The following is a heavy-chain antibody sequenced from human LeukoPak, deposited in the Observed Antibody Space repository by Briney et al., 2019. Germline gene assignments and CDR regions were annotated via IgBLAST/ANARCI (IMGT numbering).Heavy chain of an antibody. CDR2: INHSGST. D-gene: IGHD2-15*01. J-gene: IGHJ3*02. CDR1: GYSISSGYY. V-gene: IGHV4-38-2*01. CDR3: ARSATLRVFDI. Sequence: SETLSLTCAVSGYSISSGYYWGWIRQPPGKGLEWIGSINHSGSTYYNPSLKSRVTISVDTSKNQFSLKLSSVTAADTAVYYCARSATLRVFDIWGQGTMVTVSS.